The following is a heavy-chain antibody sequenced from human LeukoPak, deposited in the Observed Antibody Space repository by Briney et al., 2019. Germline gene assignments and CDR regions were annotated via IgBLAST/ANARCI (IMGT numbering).Heavy chain of an antibody. CDR3: ANGFDY. Sequence: GGSLRLSCAASGFTFDDYAMHWVRQAPGKGLEWVSGISWNSGSIGYADSVKGRFTISRDNAKNSLYLQMNSLRAEDTALYYCANGFDYWGQGTPVTVSS. J-gene: IGHJ4*02. CDR1: GFTFDDYA. CDR2: ISWNSGSI. V-gene: IGHV3-9*01.